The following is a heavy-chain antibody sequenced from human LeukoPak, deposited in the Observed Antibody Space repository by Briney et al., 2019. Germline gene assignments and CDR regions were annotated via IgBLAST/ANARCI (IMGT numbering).Heavy chain of an antibody. D-gene: IGHD6-25*01. CDR3: ARAGYPDY. V-gene: IGHV3-30*04. J-gene: IGHJ4*02. Sequence: GGSLRLSCAASGFTFSSCAMHWVRQAPGKGLEWVAVISYDGSNKYYADSVKGRFTISRDNSKNTLYLQMNSLRAEDTAVYYCARAGYPDYWGQGTLVTVSS. CDR1: GFTFSSCA. CDR2: ISYDGSNK.